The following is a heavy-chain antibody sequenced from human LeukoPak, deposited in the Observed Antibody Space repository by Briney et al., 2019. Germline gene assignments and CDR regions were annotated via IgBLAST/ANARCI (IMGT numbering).Heavy chain of an antibody. CDR2: IYYSGNA. V-gene: IGHV4-59*01. CDR3: ARGGSSLDY. Sequence: PSETLSLTCKVSGASINGYFWNWIRQPPGKGLEWIGYIYYSGNANYNPSLYNPSLKSRLTILVDTSKNQFSLKLSSVAAVDTAVYYCARGGSSLDYWGQGTLVTVSS. J-gene: IGHJ4*02. D-gene: IGHD6-13*01. CDR1: GASINGYF.